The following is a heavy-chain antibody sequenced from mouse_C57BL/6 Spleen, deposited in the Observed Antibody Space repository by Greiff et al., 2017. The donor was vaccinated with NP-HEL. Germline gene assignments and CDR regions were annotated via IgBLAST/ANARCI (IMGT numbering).Heavy chain of an antibody. CDR3: ARHEGSYFED. J-gene: IGHJ2*01. CDR1: GFTFSDYY. Sequence: EVKLVESGGGLVQPGGSLKLSCAASGFTFSDYYMYWVRQTPEKRLEWVAYISNGGGSTYSPDTVKGRFTISRDNAKNTLYLQMGSRKSEDTAMYYCARHEGSYFEDRGKGATLTVSS. V-gene: IGHV5-12*01. CDR2: ISNGGGST.